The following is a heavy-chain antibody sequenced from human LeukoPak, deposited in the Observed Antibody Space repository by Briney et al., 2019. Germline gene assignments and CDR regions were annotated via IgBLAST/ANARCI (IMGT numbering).Heavy chain of an antibody. Sequence: SETLSLTCTVSGSSISSSSYYWGWIRQPPGKGLEWIGSIYYSGSTYYNSSLKSRATISVDTSKNQFSLKLSSVTAADTAVYYCARGAAATYWGQGTLVTVSS. J-gene: IGHJ4*02. CDR2: IYYSGST. D-gene: IGHD6-13*01. CDR3: ARGAAATY. V-gene: IGHV4-39*07. CDR1: GSSISSSSYY.